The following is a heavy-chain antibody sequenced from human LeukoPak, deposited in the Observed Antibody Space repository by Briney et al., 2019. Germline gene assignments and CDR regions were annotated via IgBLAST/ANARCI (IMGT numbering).Heavy chain of an antibody. V-gene: IGHV3-23*01. J-gene: IGHJ4*02. D-gene: IGHD3-10*01. CDR1: GFTFSSYA. CDR2: ISGSGGST. Sequence: GGSLRLSCAASGFTFSSYAMSWVRQAPGKGLEWVSAISGSGGSTYYADSVKGRFTISRDNSKNTLYLQMNSLRAEDTAVYYCAKDSKATMVRGVHFDYWGQGTLVTVSS. CDR3: AKDSKATMVRGVHFDY.